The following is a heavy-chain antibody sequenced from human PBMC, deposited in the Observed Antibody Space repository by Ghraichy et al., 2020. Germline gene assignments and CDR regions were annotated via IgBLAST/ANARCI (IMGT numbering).Heavy chain of an antibody. V-gene: IGHV4-34*01. CDR3: ARARPTDY. CDR1: GGSFSGYY. CDR2: INHSGST. Sequence: SETLSLTCAVYGGSFSGYYWSWIRQPPGKGLEWIGEINHSGSTNYNPSLKSRVTISVDTSKNQFSLKLSSVTAADTAVYYCARARPTDYWGQGTLVTVSS. J-gene: IGHJ4*02.